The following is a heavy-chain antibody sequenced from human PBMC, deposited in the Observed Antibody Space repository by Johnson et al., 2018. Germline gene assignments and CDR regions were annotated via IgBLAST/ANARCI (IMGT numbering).Heavy chain of an antibody. CDR2: IIPIFGTT. Sequence: QVRLVESGAEVKKPGSSVKVSCKASGGTFSSYAISWVRQAPGQGLEWMGGIIPIFGTTNYAQKFQGRVTITADESTSTAYMELSSRRSEETAVYYCARDTYYYDSSGYYIGCDAFDIWGQGTMVTVSS. V-gene: IGHV1-69*01. CDR3: ARDTYYYDSSGYYIGCDAFDI. J-gene: IGHJ3*02. D-gene: IGHD3-22*01. CDR1: GGTFSSYA.